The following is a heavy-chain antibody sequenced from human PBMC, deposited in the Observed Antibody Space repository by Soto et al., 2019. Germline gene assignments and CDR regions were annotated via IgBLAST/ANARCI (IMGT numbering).Heavy chain of an antibody. V-gene: IGHV3-23*01. D-gene: IGHD3-22*01. J-gene: IGHJ5*02. CDR2: ISGSGGST. CDR1: GFTFSSYA. CDR3: AKDSAFHSSGFYPHNWFDP. Sequence: GGSLRLSCAASGFTFSSYAMSWVRQAPGKGLEWVSAISGSGGSTYYADSVKGRFTISRDNSKNTLYLQMNSLRAEDTAVYYCAKDSAFHSSGFYPHNWFDPWGQGTVVTVS.